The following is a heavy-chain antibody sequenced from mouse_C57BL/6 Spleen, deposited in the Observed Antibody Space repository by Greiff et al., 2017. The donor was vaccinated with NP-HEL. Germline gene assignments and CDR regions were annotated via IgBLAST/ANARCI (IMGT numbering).Heavy chain of an antibody. CDR1: GYSITSGYD. CDR3: ARVSNYDAMDY. Sequence: EVQLQQSGPGMVKPSQSLSLTCTVTGYSITSGYDWHWIRHFPGNKLEWMGYISYSGSTNYNPSLKSRISITHDTSKNHFFLKLNSVTTEDTATYYCARVSNYDAMDYWGQGTSVTVSS. J-gene: IGHJ4*01. V-gene: IGHV3-1*01. CDR2: ISYSGST. D-gene: IGHD2-5*01.